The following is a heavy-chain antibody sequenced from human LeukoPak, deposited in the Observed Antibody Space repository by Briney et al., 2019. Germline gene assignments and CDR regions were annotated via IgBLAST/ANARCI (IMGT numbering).Heavy chain of an antibody. J-gene: IGHJ6*02. Sequence: SETLSLTCTVSGDSISSYYWSWIRQPPGKGLEWIGYIYYSGNTNYNPSLKGRVTTSVDTSKNHFSLKLSSVTAADTAVYYCARGHGVHMDVWGQGTTVTVSS. CDR2: IYYSGNT. CDR1: GDSISSYY. V-gene: IGHV4-59*01. CDR3: ARGHGVHMDV. D-gene: IGHD3-10*01.